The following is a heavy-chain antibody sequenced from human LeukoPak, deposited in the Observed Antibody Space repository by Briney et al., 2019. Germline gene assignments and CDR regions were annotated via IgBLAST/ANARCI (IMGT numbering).Heavy chain of an antibody. CDR1: GFTFSSYA. CDR2: ISSNGGST. D-gene: IGHD4-17*01. J-gene: IGHJ4*02. V-gene: IGHV3-64*01. CDR3: ARWTTSNDY. Sequence: PGGSLRLSCAASGFTFSSYAMHWVRQAPGKGLEYVSAISSNGGSTYYANSVKGRFTISRDNSKNTLYLQMGSLRAEDMAVYYCARWTTSNDYWGQGTLVTVSS.